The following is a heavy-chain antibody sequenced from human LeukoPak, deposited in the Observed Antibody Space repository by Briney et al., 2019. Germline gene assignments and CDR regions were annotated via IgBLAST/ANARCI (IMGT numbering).Heavy chain of an antibody. V-gene: IGHV1-69*04. J-gene: IGHJ4*02. D-gene: IGHD3-9*01. CDR2: IIPILGIA. CDR3: ARVGDLRYFDWSQQYYFDY. CDR1: GGTFSSYA. Sequence: SVKVSCKASGGTFSSYAISWVRQAPGRGLEWMGRIIPILGIANYAQKFQGRVTITADKSTSTAYMELSSLRSEDTAVYYCARVGDLRYFDWSQQYYFDYWGQGTLVTVSS.